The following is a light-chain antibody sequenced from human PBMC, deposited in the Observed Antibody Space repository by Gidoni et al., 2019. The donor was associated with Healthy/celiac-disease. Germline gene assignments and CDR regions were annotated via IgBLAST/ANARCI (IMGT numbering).Light chain of an antibody. CDR1: QDITNY. J-gene: IGKJ5*01. CDR2: DAS. CDR3: QQYDTLPT. Sequence: DIQMTHSPASLSASVGDRVTITCQASQDITNYLNWYQQKPGKAPKLLIYDASNLETGVPSRFSGSGSGTDFTSTISSLQPEDIATYYCQQYDTLPTFGQGTRLEIK. V-gene: IGKV1-33*01.